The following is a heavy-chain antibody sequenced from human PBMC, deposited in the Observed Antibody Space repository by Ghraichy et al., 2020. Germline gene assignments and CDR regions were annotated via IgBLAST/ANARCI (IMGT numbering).Heavy chain of an antibody. D-gene: IGHD3-3*01. CDR1: GYTFTSYD. CDR3: ALEGTIFGVVIIPHDAFDI. V-gene: IGHV1-8*01. J-gene: IGHJ3*02. CDR2: MNPNSGNT. Sequence: ASVKVSCKASGYTFTSYDINWVRQATGQGLEWMGWMNPNSGNTGYAQKFQGRVTMTRNTSISTAYMELSSLRSEDTAVYYCALEGTIFGVVIIPHDAFDIWGQGTMVTVSS.